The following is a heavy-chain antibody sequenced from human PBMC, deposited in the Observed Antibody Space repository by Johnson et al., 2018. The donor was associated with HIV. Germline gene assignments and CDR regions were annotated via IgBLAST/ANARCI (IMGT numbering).Heavy chain of an antibody. D-gene: IGHD5-18*01. CDR2: TNSDGSST. J-gene: IGHJ3*01. V-gene: IGHV3-74*01. CDR3: TTEAGIELWLIDAFDL. CDR1: GLIFSRSW. Sequence: EKLVESGGGLVQPGGSLRLSCAASGLIFSRSWMHWVRQAPGKGLVWVSRTNSDGSSTTYADSVKGRFTISRDKAKDTLYLQMNSLKTEDTAVYYCTTEAGIELWLIDAFDLWGQGTMVTVSS.